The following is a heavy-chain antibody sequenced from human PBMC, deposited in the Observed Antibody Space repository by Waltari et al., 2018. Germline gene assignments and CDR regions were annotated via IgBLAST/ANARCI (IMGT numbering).Heavy chain of an antibody. CDR2: IWYDGSNK. V-gene: IGHV3-33*06. Sequence: QVQLVGSGGGVVQPGRSLRISCAASGFTFSSYGMHWVRQAPGKGLEWVAVIWYDGSNKYYADSVKGRFTISRDNSKNTLYLQMNSLRAEDTAVYYCAKDTGYYYYYMDVWGKGTTVTVSS. J-gene: IGHJ6*03. CDR3: AKDTGYYYYYMDV. CDR1: GFTFSSYG.